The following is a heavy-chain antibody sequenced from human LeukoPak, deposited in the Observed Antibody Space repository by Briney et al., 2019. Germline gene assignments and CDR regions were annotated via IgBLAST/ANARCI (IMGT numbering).Heavy chain of an antibody. V-gene: IGHV4-59*11. CDR1: GGSISSRY. CDR3: ARGGSYVDS. Sequence: SETLSLTCTVSGGSISSRYWTWIRQSPGKGLEWIGYIYYSGSTNYNPSLKSRVTISVDTSKNQFSLKLSSVTAADTAVYYCARGGSYVDSWGQGTLVTVSS. CDR2: IYYSGST. J-gene: IGHJ4*02. D-gene: IGHD1-26*01.